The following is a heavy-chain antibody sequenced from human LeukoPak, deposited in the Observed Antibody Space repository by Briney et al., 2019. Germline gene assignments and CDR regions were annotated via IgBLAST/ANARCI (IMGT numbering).Heavy chain of an antibody. CDR2: INSDGSST. D-gene: IGHD3-10*01. CDR1: GFTFSSYW. Sequence: GGSLRLSCAASGFTFSSYWMHWVRQAPGKGLVWVSRINSDGSSTNYADSVKGRFTISRDNAKNTLHLQMNSLRAEDTAVYYCARRYGSGAMDVWGKGTTVTVSS. CDR3: ARRYGSGAMDV. J-gene: IGHJ6*04. V-gene: IGHV3-74*01.